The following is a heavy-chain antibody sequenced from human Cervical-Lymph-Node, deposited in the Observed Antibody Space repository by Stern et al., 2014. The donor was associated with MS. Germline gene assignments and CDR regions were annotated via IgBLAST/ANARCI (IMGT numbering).Heavy chain of an antibody. D-gene: IGHD3-10*02. CDR3: ARNVRGVTHYYYYGMDV. CDR1: GGTFSSYA. V-gene: IGHV1-69*01. CDR2: IIPIFGTA. J-gene: IGHJ6*02. Sequence: QVQLVQSGAEVKKPGSSVKGSCKASGGTFSSYAISWVRQAPGQGLEWMGGIIPIFGTANYAQKFQGRVTITADESTSTAYMELSSLRSEDTAVYYCARNVRGVTHYYYYGMDVWGQGTTVTVSS.